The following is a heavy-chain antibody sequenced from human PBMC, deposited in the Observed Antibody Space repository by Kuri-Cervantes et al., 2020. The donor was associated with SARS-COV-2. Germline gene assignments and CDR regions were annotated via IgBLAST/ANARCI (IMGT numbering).Heavy chain of an antibody. Sequence: SETLSLTCTVSGGSISSYYWSWIRQPPGKGLEWIGYIYYSGSTNYNPSLKSRATILVYTSQNQFSLKLDSMTAADTAVYYCAKHDYGDYGTFDYWGQGTLVTVSS. D-gene: IGHD4-17*01. J-gene: IGHJ4*02. CDR2: IYYSGST. V-gene: IGHV4-59*08. CDR3: AKHDYGDYGTFDY. CDR1: GGSISSYY.